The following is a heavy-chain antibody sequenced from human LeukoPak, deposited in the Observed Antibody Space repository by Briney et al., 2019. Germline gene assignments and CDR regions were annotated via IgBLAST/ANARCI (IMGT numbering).Heavy chain of an antibody. CDR2: IRYDGSNK. V-gene: IGHV3-30*02. D-gene: IGHD3-22*01. CDR1: GFTFSSYG. CDR3: AKVRTYYYDSSGYGPVDY. Sequence: GGSLRLSCAASGFTFSSYGMHWVRQAPGKGLEWVAVIRYDGSNKYYADSVKGRFTISRDNSKNTLYLQMNSLRAEDTAVYYCAKVRTYYYDSSGYGPVDYWGQGTLVTVSS. J-gene: IGHJ4*02.